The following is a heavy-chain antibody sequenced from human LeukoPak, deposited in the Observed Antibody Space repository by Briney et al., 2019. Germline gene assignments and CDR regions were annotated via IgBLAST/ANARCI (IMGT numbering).Heavy chain of an antibody. CDR3: ARGFSGSYWGYYYYYYGMDV. J-gene: IGHJ6*02. Sequence: ASVKVSCKASGYTFTSYGISWVRQAPGQGLEWMGWMNPNSGNTGYAQKFQGRVTMTRNTSISTAYMELSSLRSEDTAVYYCARGFSGSYWGYYYYYYGMDVWGQGTTVTVSS. CDR1: GYTFTSYG. V-gene: IGHV1-8*02. CDR2: MNPNSGNT. D-gene: IGHD1-26*01.